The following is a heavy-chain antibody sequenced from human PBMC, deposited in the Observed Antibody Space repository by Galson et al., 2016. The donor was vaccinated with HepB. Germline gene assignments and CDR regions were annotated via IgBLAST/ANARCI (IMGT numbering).Heavy chain of an antibody. CDR2: IAYDGSDK. V-gene: IGHV3-30*04. J-gene: IGHJ4*02. CDR1: GFTFTTYS. Sequence: SLRLSCAASGFTFTTYSMHWVRQAPGKGLEWVALIAYDGSDKYYADSVKVRFTISRDNSKNTLFLQMNSLRAEDTAVYYCAKDLGGLEWIPWDWGQGTLVTVSS. D-gene: IGHD3-3*01. CDR3: AKDLGGLEWIPWD.